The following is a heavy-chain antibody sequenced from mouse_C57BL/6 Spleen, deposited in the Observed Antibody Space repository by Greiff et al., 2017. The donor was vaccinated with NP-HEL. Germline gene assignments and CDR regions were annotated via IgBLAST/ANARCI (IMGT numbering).Heavy chain of an antibody. CDR2: IYYSGTI. V-gene: IGHV3-5*01. CDR1: GISITTGNYR. Sequence: EVKLQESGPGLVKPSQTVFLTCTVTGISITTGNYRWSWIRQFPGNKLEWIGYIYYSGTITYNPSLTSRTTITRDTPKNQFFLEMNSLTAEDTATYYCAREDYDYDEGFDYWGQGTTLTVSS. J-gene: IGHJ2*01. CDR3: AREDYDYDEGFDY. D-gene: IGHD2-4*01.